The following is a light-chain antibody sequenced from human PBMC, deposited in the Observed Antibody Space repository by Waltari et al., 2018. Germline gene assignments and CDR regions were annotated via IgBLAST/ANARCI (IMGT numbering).Light chain of an antibody. V-gene: IGLV1-51*01. CDR3: ATWDSSLSTVV. CDR2: DSN. J-gene: IGLJ2*01. Sequence: QSVLTQPPSVSAAPGQKVTISCSGSSSNIENDYVPWYQQLPATAPKLLIYDSNKRPSGIPDRFSGSRSGTSATLDITGLQTGDEANYYCATWDSSLSTVVFGGGTKLTVL. CDR1: SSNIENDY.